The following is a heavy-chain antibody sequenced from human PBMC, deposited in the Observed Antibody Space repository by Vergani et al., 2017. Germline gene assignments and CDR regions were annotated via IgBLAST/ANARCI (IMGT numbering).Heavy chain of an antibody. Sequence: QVQLVQSGAEVKKPGASVKVSCKASGYTFTGYYMHWVRQAPGQGLEWMGWINPNSGGTNYAQKFQGRVTMTRDSSISTAYMELSRLRSDDTAVYYCARDFDYYDSSGYYGGAAFDIWGQGTMVTVSS. J-gene: IGHJ3*02. D-gene: IGHD3-22*01. CDR2: INPNSGGT. CDR3: ARDFDYYDSSGYYGGAAFDI. CDR1: GYTFTGYY. V-gene: IGHV1-2*02.